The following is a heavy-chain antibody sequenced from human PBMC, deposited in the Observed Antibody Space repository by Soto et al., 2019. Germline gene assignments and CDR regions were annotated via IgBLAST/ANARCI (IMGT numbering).Heavy chain of an antibody. J-gene: IGHJ4*02. CDR2: INPNSGGT. V-gene: IGHV1-2*02. CDR3: AREGSMDTAMVHTIFDY. Sequence: GASVKVSCKASGYTFTGYYMHWVRQAPGQGLEWMGWINPNSGGTNYAQKFQGRVTMTRDTSISTAYMELSRLRSDDTAVYYCAREGSMDTAMVHTIFDYWGQGTLVTVSS. CDR1: GYTFTGYY. D-gene: IGHD5-18*01.